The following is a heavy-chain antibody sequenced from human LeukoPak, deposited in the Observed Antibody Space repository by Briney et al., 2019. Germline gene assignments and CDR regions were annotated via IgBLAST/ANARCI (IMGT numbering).Heavy chain of an antibody. CDR3: ARGVGSAYYYYFDY. CDR1: GFTFSSYS. V-gene: IGHV3-21*01. CDR2: ISSSSSYI. D-gene: IGHD3-22*01. Sequence: GGSLRLSCRTSGFTFSSYSMNWVRRAPGKGLDWVSFISSSSSYIYYADSVKGRFTISRDNAKNSLYLQMSSLRAEDAAVYYCARGVGSAYYYYFDYWGQGTLVTVPS. J-gene: IGHJ4*02.